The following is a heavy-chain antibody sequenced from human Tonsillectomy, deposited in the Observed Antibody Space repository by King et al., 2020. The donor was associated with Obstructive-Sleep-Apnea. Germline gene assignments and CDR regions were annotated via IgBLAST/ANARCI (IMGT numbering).Heavy chain of an antibody. J-gene: IGHJ6*02. CDR2: ISGSGGST. V-gene: IGHV3-23*04. CDR1: GFTFSSYA. Sequence: VQLVESGGGLVQPGGSLRLSCAASGFTFSSYAMSWVRQAPGKGLEWVSAISGSGGSTYYADSVKGRFTISRDNSKNTLYLQMNSLRAEDTAVYYCAKPGSGSYYWVHSPYYYYGMDVWGQGTTVTVSS. CDR3: AKPGSGSYYWVHSPYYYYGMDV. D-gene: IGHD3-10*01.